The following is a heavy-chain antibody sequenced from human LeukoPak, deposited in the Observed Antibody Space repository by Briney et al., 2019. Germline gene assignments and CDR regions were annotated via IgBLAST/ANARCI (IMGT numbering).Heavy chain of an antibody. D-gene: IGHD4-17*01. V-gene: IGHV3-33*01. CDR3: AREVTNDALDI. CDR1: GFSFSSYG. J-gene: IGHJ3*02. Sequence: GSLRLSCAASGFSFSSYGMHWVRQAPGKGLEWVAVIWSDGRNKFYADSVKGRFTVSRDNSKNTLFLQMSSLRADDTALYYCAREVTNDALDIWGQGTMVTVSS. CDR2: IWSDGRNK.